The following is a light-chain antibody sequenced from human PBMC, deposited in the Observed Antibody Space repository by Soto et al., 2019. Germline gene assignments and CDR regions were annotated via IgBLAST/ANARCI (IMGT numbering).Light chain of an antibody. CDR3: QQRHDWLT. CDR2: DAS. CDR1: QSVRVY. J-gene: IGKJ4*01. V-gene: IGKV3-11*01. Sequence: EIVLTQSPATLSLSPGERATLSCRASQSVRVYLAWYQQKPGQAPRLLIYDASNRATGIPARFSGSGSGTDFTLTISSLEPEDFAVYYCQQRHDWLTFGGGTKVEIK.